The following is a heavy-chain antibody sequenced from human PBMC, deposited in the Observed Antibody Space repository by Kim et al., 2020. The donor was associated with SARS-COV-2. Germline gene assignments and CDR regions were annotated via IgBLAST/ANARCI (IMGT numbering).Heavy chain of an antibody. Sequence: GGSLRLSCAASGFTFSSAGMHWVRQAPGKGLEWVAVMSSDGTKKYYVDSVKGRFTISRDNSKNTLYLQMNSLRADDTAVYYCARGDSNGFDYWGQGTLVTVSS. CDR1: GFTFSSAG. J-gene: IGHJ4*02. CDR2: MSSDGTKK. V-gene: IGHV3-33*05. D-gene: IGHD2-21*01. CDR3: ARGDSNGFDY.